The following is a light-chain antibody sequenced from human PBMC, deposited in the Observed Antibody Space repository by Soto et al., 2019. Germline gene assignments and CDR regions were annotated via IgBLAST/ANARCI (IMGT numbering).Light chain of an antibody. CDR2: GAS. J-gene: IGKJ1*01. CDR3: QQYGSSPWT. CDR1: QSVSSNY. Sequence: EIVLTQSPGTLSLSPGERATLSCRASQSVSSNYLACYQQKPGQAPRPLIYGASSSATGIPDRFSGSGAGTDFTLTISRLESEDFAVYYCQQYGSSPWTFGQGTKVEIK. V-gene: IGKV3-20*01.